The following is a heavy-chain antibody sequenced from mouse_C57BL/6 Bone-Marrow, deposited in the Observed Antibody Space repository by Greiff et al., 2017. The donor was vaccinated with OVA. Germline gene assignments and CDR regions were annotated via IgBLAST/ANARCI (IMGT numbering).Heavy chain of an antibody. CDR1: GYSITSGYY. J-gene: IGHJ1*03. CDR2: ISYDGSN. V-gene: IGHV3-6*01. CDR3: ALYYGYDGAWWYFDV. D-gene: IGHD2-2*01. Sequence: EVQLVESGPGLVKPSQSLSLTCSVTGYSITSGYYWNWIRQFPGNKLEWMGYISYDGSNNYNPSLKNRISITRDTSKNQFFLKLNSVTTEDTATYYCALYYGYDGAWWYFDVWGTGTTVTVSS.